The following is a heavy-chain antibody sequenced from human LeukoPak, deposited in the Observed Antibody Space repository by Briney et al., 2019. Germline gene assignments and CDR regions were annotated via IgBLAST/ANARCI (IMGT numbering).Heavy chain of an antibody. CDR2: INPNSGGT. V-gene: IGHV1-2*02. CDR1: GYTFTGYY. CDR3: AREARIAVAGTVDGYYFDY. Sequence: GASVKVSCTASGYTFTGYYMHWVRQAPGQGLEWMGWINPNSGGTNYAQKFQGRVTMTRDTSISTAYMELSRLRSDDTAVYYCAREARIAVAGTVDGYYFDYRGQGTLVTVSS. J-gene: IGHJ4*02. D-gene: IGHD6-19*01.